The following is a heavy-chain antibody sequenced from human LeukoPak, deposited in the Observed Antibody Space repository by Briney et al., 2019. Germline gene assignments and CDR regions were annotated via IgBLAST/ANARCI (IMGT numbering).Heavy chain of an antibody. D-gene: IGHD3-16*01. Sequence: SETLSLTCTVSGGSINSGYWSWIRQPPGKGLEWIGLLYPSGSTNYNPSLKSRVTISVDTSRNQFSLRLTSVTAADTAVYYCARGDYYDGGGRNWFDPWGQGTLVTVSS. CDR1: GGSINSGY. CDR2: LYPSGST. CDR3: ARGDYYDGGGRNWFDP. J-gene: IGHJ5*02. V-gene: IGHV4-59*12.